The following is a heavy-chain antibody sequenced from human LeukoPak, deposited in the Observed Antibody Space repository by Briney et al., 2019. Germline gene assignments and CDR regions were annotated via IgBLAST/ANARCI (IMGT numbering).Heavy chain of an antibody. J-gene: IGHJ4*02. CDR1: GGSISSGGYY. CDR3: ARDRGEYSSHEIDY. D-gene: IGHD6-6*01. V-gene: IGHV4-30-2*01. CDR2: IYHSGST. Sequence: PSETLSLTCTVSGGSISSGGYYGSWIRQPPGKGLEWIGYIYHSGSTYYNPSLKSRGTISVDRSKNQFSLKLSSVTAADTAVYYCARDRGEYSSHEIDYWGQGTLVTVSS.